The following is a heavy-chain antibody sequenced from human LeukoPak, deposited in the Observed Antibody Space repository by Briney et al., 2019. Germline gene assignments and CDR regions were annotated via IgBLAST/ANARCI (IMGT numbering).Heavy chain of an antibody. Sequence: GGSLRLSCAASGFTFSSYSMNWVRQAPGKGLEWVSSISSSSSYIYYADSVKGRFTISRDNAKNSLHLQMNSLRAEDTAVYYCASQTVTTTYYYYMDVWGKGTTVTVSS. CDR1: GFTFSSYS. J-gene: IGHJ6*03. D-gene: IGHD4-11*01. V-gene: IGHV3-21*01. CDR2: ISSSSSYI. CDR3: ASQTVTTTYYYYMDV.